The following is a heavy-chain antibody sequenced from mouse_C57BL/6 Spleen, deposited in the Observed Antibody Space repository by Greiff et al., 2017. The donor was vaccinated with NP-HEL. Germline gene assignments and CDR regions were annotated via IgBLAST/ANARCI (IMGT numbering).Heavy chain of an antibody. J-gene: IGHJ2*01. CDR1: GYAFTNYL. CDR2: INPGSGGT. CDR3: ARSYYYGSIDY. V-gene: IGHV1-54*01. Sequence: VQLQESGAELVRPGTSVKVSCKASGYAFTNYLIEWVKQRPGQGLEWIGVINPGSGGTNYNEKFKGKATLTADKSSSTAYMQLSSLTSEDSAVYFCARSYYYGSIDYWGQGTTLTVSS. D-gene: IGHD1-1*01.